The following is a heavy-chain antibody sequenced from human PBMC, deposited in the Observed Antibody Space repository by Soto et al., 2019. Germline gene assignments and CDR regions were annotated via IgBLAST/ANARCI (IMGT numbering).Heavy chain of an antibody. CDR2: IIPIFGTA. CDR1: GGTFSSYA. V-gene: IGHV1-69*13. Sequence: SVKVSCKASGGTFSSYAISWVRQAPGQGLEWMGGIIPIFGTANYAQKFQGRVTITADESTSTAYMELSSLRSEDTAVYYCARAVRMKLELRTINWFDPWGQGTLVTVSS. D-gene: IGHD1-7*01. CDR3: ARAVRMKLELRTINWFDP. J-gene: IGHJ5*02.